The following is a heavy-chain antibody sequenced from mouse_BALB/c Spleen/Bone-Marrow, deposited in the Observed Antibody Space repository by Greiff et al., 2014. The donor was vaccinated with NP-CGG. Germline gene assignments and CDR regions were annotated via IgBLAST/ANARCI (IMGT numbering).Heavy chain of an antibody. CDR2: IDPANGNT. CDR3: ARYYDGSSYGDY. CDR1: GFNIKDTY. Sequence: VQLKESGAELVKPGASVELSFTASGFNIKDTYMHWVKQRPEQGLEWIGRIDPANGNTKYDPKFQGKATITADTSSNTAYLQLSSLTSEATAVYYCARYYDGSSYGDYWGQGTTLTVSA. D-gene: IGHD1-1*01. J-gene: IGHJ2*01. V-gene: IGHV14-3*02.